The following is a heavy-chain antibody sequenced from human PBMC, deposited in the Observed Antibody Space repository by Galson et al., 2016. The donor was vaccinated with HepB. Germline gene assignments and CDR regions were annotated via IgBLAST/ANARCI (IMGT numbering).Heavy chain of an antibody. Sequence: SETLSLTCTVSGGSISSSSIYYWGWIRQPPGKGLVWIGSIYNTESPYYNPSLKSRVTMSVDTSKNQYSLKLISVTAADTAVYYCARHDRGIAAAFDHWGQGTLVTVSS. CDR1: GGSISSSSIYY. CDR2: IYNTESP. CDR3: ARHDRGIAAAFDH. V-gene: IGHV4-39*01. D-gene: IGHD6-25*01. J-gene: IGHJ4*02.